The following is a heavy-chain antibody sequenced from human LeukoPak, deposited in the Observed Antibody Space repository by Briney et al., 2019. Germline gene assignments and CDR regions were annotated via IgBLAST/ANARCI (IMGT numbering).Heavy chain of an antibody. D-gene: IGHD3-22*01. J-gene: IGHJ4*02. CDR1: GGSISTPTYY. Sequence: SETLSLTCTVSGGSISTPTYYWGWIRQPPGKGMEWIGSVYYGGNTYYNPSLKSRVSISVDTSENRFSLKLSSVTAADTAVYYCARGSYYDSSGFDYWGQGTLVTVSS. CDR2: VYYGGNT. V-gene: IGHV4-39*01. CDR3: ARGSYYDSSGFDY.